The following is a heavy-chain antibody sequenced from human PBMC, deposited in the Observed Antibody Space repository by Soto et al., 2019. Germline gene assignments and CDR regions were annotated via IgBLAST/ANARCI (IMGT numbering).Heavy chain of an antibody. CDR3: AHRPKMVRGYYFDY. D-gene: IGHD2-8*01. Sequence: QITLKESGPTLVKPTQTLTLTCTFSGFSLTTSGVGVGWVRQPPGKALEWLALIYWDDDKRYSPSLKSRLTITKDTSENQVVLTMTNMDPMVTATYYCAHRPKMVRGYYFDYWGQGTLVTVSS. CDR2: IYWDDDK. CDR1: GFSLTTSGVG. J-gene: IGHJ4*02. V-gene: IGHV2-5*02.